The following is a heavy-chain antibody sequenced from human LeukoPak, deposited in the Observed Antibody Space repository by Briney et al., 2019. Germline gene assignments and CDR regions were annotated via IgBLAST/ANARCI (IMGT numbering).Heavy chain of an antibody. J-gene: IGHJ4*02. CDR1: GGSFSGYY. V-gene: IGHV4-34*01. CDR3: ARALTYSTGWYGFDY. D-gene: IGHD6-19*01. Sequence: SETLSLTCAVYGGSFSGYYWSWIRQPPGKGLEWIGEINHSGSTNYNPSLKSRVTISVDTSKNQFSLKLSSVTAADTAVYYCARALTYSTGWYGFDYWGRGTLVTVSS. CDR2: INHSGST.